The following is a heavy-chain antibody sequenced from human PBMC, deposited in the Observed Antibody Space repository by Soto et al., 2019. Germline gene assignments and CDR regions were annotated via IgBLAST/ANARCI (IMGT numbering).Heavy chain of an antibody. CDR3: ARAAADILTGYEFDY. D-gene: IGHD3-9*01. V-gene: IGHV1-18*01. Sequence: ASVKISCKASGYTFTSYGISRVRQAPGQGLEWMGWISAYNGNTNYAQKLQGRVTMTTDTSTSTAYMELRSLRSDDTAVYYCARAAADILTGYEFDYWGQGALVTVSS. J-gene: IGHJ4*02. CDR1: GYTFTSYG. CDR2: ISAYNGNT.